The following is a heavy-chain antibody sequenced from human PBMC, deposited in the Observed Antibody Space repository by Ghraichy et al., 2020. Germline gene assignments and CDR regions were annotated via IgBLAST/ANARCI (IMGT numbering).Heavy chain of an antibody. CDR1: GYTFTNYY. CDR2: INPGGGST. D-gene: IGHD6-19*01. CDR3: ARGAVSGTGRGAFDI. Sequence: ASVKVSCKASGYTFTNYYMHWLRQAPGQGLEWMGIINPGGGSTTYAQKFQGRVTMTRDTSTSTLYMELSSLRSEDTAMYYCARGAVSGTGRGAFDIWGQGTMVTVSS. J-gene: IGHJ3*02. V-gene: IGHV1-46*01.